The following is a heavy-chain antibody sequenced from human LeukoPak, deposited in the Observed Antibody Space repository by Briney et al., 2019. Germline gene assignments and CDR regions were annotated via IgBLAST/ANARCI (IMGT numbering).Heavy chain of an antibody. Sequence: GASVKVSSKASGYTFTIYHMHWVRQAPGQGLEWMGIINPSGGSTSYAQKFQGRVTMTRDMSTSTVYMELSSLRSEDTAVYYCARVGIELRYFDWLFGHAYYFDYWGQGTLVTVSS. CDR2: INPSGGST. CDR3: ARVGIELRYFDWLFGHAYYFDY. CDR1: GYTFTIYH. D-gene: IGHD3-9*01. V-gene: IGHV1-46*01. J-gene: IGHJ4*02.